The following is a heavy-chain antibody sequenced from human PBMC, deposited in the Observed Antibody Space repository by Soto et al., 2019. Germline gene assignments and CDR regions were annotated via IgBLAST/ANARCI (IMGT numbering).Heavy chain of an antibody. CDR1: GFTFTSSA. CDR3: VADLSYDRSCLGY. CDR2: IVVGSGNT. Sequence: SVKVSCKASGFTFTSSAVQWVRQARGQRLEWIGWIVVGSGNTNYAQKFQERVTITRDMSTSTAYMELSSLRSEDTAVYYCVADLSYDRSCLGYWGQGTLVTVSS. V-gene: IGHV1-58*01. D-gene: IGHD3-22*01. J-gene: IGHJ4*01.